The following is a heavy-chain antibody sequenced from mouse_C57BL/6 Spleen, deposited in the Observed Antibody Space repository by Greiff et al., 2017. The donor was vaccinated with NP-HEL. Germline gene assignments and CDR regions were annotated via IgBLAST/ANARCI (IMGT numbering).Heavy chain of an antibody. CDR1: GYTFTTYS. D-gene: IGHD2-4*01. CDR3: ATSSHYDYDNAMAY. Sequence: VKLMEPGAELVKPGASVKMSCKASGYTFTTYSIEWMKQNHGKSLEWIGNFHPYNDGTKYNEKFKGKATLTVEKSSSTVYLELSRFPSDDSAVYYCATSSHYDYDNAMAYWGQGTSVTVSS. V-gene: IGHV1-47*01. CDR2: FHPYNDGT. J-gene: IGHJ4*01.